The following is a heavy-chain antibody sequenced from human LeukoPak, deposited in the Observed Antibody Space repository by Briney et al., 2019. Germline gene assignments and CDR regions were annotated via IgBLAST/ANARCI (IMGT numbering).Heavy chain of an antibody. CDR2: IKEDGSEK. CDR3: ARRALRYCSSTSCPAQYYGVDV. D-gene: IGHD2-2*01. V-gene: IGHV3-7*03. Sequence: GGSLRLSCAASGFIFSSYWMSWVRQAPGKGLEWVANIKEDGSEKYYVDSVKGRFTISRDNAKNSLYLQTSSLRAEDTAVYYCARRALRYCSSTSCPAQYYGVDVWGKGTTVTVSS. CDR1: GFIFSSYW. J-gene: IGHJ6*04.